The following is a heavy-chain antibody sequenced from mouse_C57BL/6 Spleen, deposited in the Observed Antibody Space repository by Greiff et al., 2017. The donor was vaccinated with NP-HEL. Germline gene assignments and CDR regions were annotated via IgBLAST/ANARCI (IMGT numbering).Heavy chain of an antibody. D-gene: IGHD1-1*01. CDR3: ARSETTDLDY. CDR2: IDPSDSYT. Sequence: VQLQQPGAELVMPGASVKLSCKASGYTFTSYWMHWVKQRPGQGLEWIGEIDPSDSYTNYNQKFKGKSTLTVDKSSSTAYMQLSSLTSEDSAVYYCARSETTDLDYWGQGTTLTVSS. V-gene: IGHV1-69*01. CDR1: GYTFTSYW. J-gene: IGHJ2*01.